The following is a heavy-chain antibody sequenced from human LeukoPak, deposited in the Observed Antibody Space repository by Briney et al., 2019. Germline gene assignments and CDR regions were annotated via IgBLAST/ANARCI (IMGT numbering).Heavy chain of an antibody. D-gene: IGHD4-17*01. CDR2: INPYSGDT. CDR3: ARAGGYGDYDPFDP. J-gene: IGHJ5*02. CDR1: GYSFTGYY. Sequence: ASVKVSCKASGYSFTGYYIHWVRQAPGQGLAWMGWINPYSGDTTYAQKFQGRVTMTRDTSISTAYMELSRLRSDDTAVYYCARAGGYGDYDPFDPWGQGTLVTVSS. V-gene: IGHV1-2*02.